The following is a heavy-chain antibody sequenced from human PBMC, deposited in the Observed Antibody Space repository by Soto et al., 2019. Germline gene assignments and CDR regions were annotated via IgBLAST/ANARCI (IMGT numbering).Heavy chain of an antibody. CDR2: IKQDGSEK. CDR3: ARDYVHDSISYYY. J-gene: IGHJ4*02. Sequence: EVQLVESGGGLVQPGGSLRLSCAASGFTFSSYWMTWVRQAPGKGLEWVASIKQDGSEKYSVDSLEGRFTISRDNAKNSLYLQMDSLRAEDTAVYYCARDYVHDSISYYYWGQGTLVTVSS. CDR1: GFTFSSYW. V-gene: IGHV3-7*01. D-gene: IGHD3-22*01.